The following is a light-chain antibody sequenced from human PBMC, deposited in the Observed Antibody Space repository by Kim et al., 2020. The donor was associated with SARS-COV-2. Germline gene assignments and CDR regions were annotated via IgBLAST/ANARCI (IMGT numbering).Light chain of an antibody. V-gene: IGKV3-15*01. CDR1: QSISGN. CDR3: QQDNNWPPT. J-gene: IGKJ2*01. Sequence: EIVMTQSPATLSVSPGERATLSCRASQSISGNLAWYQQKVGQAPRLLIYVASTRATGIPARFSGSGSGAEFTLTISSLQSEDSAVYYCQQDNNWPPTFGQGTKLEI. CDR2: VAS.